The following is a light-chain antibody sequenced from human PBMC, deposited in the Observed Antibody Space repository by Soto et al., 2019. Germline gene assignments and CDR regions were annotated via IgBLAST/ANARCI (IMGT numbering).Light chain of an antibody. CDR2: DVN. V-gene: IGLV2-11*01. CDR1: RSDVGGYHY. J-gene: IGLJ2*01. Sequence: QSALTQPRSVSGSPGQSVTLSCTGTRSDVGGYHYVSWYQHHPGKAPKIIIYDVNKRPSGVPDRFSGSKSGNTASLTISGRQTEDEADYYCCSYAGSYTLVFGGGTKVTVL. CDR3: CSYAGSYTLV.